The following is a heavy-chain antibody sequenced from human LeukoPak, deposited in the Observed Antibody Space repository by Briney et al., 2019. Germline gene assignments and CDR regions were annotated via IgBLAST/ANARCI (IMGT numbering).Heavy chain of an antibody. CDR2: LSVAGGRT. J-gene: IGHJ4*02. CDR3: AKGGWLEY. D-gene: IGHD6-19*01. CDR1: GFPFSSND. Sequence: GGSLRLSCAASGFPFSSNDMSWVCQAPGKGLEWVSALSVAGGRTHYADSVKGRFTISRDNSKNTLYLHMDSLRAEDTAVYYCAKGGWLEYWGQGTLVTVSS. V-gene: IGHV3-23*01.